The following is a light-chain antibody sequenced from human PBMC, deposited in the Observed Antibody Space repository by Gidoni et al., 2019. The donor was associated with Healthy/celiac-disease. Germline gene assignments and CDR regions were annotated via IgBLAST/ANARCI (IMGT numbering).Light chain of an antibody. Sequence: RATINCKSSQSVLYSSNNKNYLAWYQQKPGQPPKLLIYWASTRESGVPDRFSGSGSGTDFTLTISSLQAEDVAVYYCQQYYSTPPVTFXGXTKVEIK. CDR1: QSVLYSSNNKNY. V-gene: IGKV4-1*01. J-gene: IGKJ4*01. CDR2: WAS. CDR3: QQYYSTPPVT.